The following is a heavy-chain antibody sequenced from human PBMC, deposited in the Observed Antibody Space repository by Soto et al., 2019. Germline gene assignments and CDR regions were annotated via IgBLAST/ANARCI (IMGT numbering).Heavy chain of an antibody. V-gene: IGHV4-59*01. D-gene: IGHD3-10*01. CDR3: ARDRLGSGSYLAFDP. J-gene: IGHJ5*02. CDR2: ITYSGNT. Sequence: QVQLQESGPGLVKPSETLSLTCTVSGGSINYYYWSWIRQPPGRGLEWIGYITYSGNTNYNPSLKGRVSFALDTSRNQFSLMLGSVTGADTAVYYCARDRLGSGSYLAFDPWGQGTLVTVSS. CDR1: GGSINYYY.